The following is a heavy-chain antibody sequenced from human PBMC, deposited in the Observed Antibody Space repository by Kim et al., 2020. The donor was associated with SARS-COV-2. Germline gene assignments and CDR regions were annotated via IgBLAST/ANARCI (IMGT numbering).Heavy chain of an antibody. J-gene: IGHJ4*02. CDR2: ISGSGGST. V-gene: IGHV3-23*01. CDR1: GLTFSSYA. CDR3: AKDAYDSSGYYFGFDS. D-gene: IGHD3-22*01. Sequence: GGSLRLSCAASGLTFSSYAMIWVRQAPGKGLEWVSSISGSGGSTYYADSVKGRFTISRDNSKSTLYLQMNNLRAEDTAVYHCAKDAYDSSGYYFGFDSWGQGTLVTVSS.